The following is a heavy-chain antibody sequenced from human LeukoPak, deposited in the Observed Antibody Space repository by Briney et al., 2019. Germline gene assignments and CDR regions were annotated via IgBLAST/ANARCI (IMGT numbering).Heavy chain of an antibody. J-gene: IGHJ5*02. CDR2: INPNSGGT. Sequence: GASVKVSCKASGYTFTGCYIHWVRQAPGQGLEWMGWINPNSGGTNYAQKFQGRVTMTRDTSISTAYMELSRLRSDDTAVYYCASPTTTVTTSWFDPWGQGTLVTVSS. CDR1: GYTFTGCY. D-gene: IGHD4-17*01. CDR3: ASPTTTVTTSWFDP. V-gene: IGHV1-2*02.